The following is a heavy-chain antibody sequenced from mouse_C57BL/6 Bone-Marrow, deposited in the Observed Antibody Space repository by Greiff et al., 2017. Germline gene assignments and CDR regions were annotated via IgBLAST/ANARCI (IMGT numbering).Heavy chain of an antibody. CDR1: GFTFTDYY. CDR2: IRNKANGYTT. J-gene: IGHJ2*01. Sequence: EVQGVESGGGLVQPGGSLSLSCAASGFTFTDYYMSWVRQPPGKALEWVGFIRNKANGYTTEYSASVKGRFTISRYNSQSILYLQMNALRAEDSATYYCARSQVVYFDYWGQGTTLTVSS. V-gene: IGHV7-3*01. CDR3: ARSQVVYFDY. D-gene: IGHD1-1*01.